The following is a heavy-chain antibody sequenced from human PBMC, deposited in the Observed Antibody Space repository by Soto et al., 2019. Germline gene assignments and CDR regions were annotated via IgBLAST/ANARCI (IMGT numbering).Heavy chain of an antibody. J-gene: IGHJ6*02. CDR3: ARHADIVVVPAAIRQSLYYYYGMDV. Sequence: PGESLKISCKGSGYSFTIYWIGWVRQMPGKGLEWMGIIYPGDSDTRYSPSFQGQVTISADKSISTAYLQWSSLKALDTAMYYCARHADIVVVPAAIRQSLYYYYGMDVWGQGTTVTVSS. CDR2: IYPGDSDT. V-gene: IGHV5-51*01. CDR1: GYSFTIYW. D-gene: IGHD2-2*02.